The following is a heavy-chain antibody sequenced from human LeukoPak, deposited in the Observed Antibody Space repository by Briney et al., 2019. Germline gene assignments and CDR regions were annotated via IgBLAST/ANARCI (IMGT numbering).Heavy chain of an antibody. V-gene: IGHV3-21*01. J-gene: IGHJ6*03. CDR1: GFTFSSYW. D-gene: IGHD2-2*01. CDR2: ISSSSSYI. CDR3: ARFGLQLEYYYYYMDV. Sequence: GGSLRLSCAASGFTFSSYWMNWVRQAPGKGLEWVSSISSSSSYIYYADSVKGRFTISRDNAKNSLYLQMNSLRAEDTAVYYCARFGLQLEYYYYYMDVWGKGTTVTVSS.